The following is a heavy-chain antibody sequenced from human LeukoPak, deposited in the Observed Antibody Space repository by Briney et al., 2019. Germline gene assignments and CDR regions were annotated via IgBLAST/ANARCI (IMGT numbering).Heavy chain of an antibody. CDR3: TRDPRHLDY. J-gene: IGHJ4*02. CDR1: GFTFSAFG. V-gene: IGHV3-23*01. CDR2: FSASDGST. Sequence: GGSLRLSCAASGFTFSAFGMNWVRQAPGKGLEWVSGFSASDGSTYYADSVKGRFTISRDNSKNSLYLQMNSLRADDTAVYYCTRDPRHLDYWGQGTLVTVSS.